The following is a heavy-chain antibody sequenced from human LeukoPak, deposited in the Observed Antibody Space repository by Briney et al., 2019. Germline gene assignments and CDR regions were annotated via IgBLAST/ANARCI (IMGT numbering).Heavy chain of an antibody. D-gene: IGHD6-13*01. Sequence: GGSLRLSCSGSGYTFSSYAMQWVRQAPGKGLEYVSLISSNGGSTYYADSVKGRFTISRDNSKNTLYLEMSSLRVEDTAVYYCVKGLPGYGGHLDYWGQGTLVTVSS. J-gene: IGHJ4*02. V-gene: IGHV3-64D*06. CDR1: GYTFSSYA. CDR2: ISSNGGST. CDR3: VKGLPGYGGHLDY.